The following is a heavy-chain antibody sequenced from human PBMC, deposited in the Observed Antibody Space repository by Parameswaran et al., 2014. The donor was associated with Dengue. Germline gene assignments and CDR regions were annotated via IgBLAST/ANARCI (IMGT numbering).Heavy chain of an antibody. Sequence: WVRQAPGQGLEWMGIINPSGGSTSYAQKFQGRVTMTRDTSTSTVYMELSSLRSEDTAVYYCARDLLWNSSGYGYFDYWGQGTLVTVSS. CDR2: INPSGGST. D-gene: IGHD3-22*01. J-gene: IGHJ4*02. CDR3: ARDLLWNSSGYGYFDY. V-gene: IGHV1-46*01.